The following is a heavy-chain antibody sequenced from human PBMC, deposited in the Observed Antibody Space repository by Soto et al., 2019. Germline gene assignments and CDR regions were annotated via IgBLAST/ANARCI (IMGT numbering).Heavy chain of an antibody. Sequence: SETLSLTCTVSGGSISSYYWSWIRQPPGKGLEWIGYIYYSGSTNYNPSLKRRVTIPVETSKNQFSLRLSSVTAADTAVYYCARDGASYDILTGYGYYYYMDVWGKGTTVTVSS. J-gene: IGHJ6*03. CDR1: GGSISSYY. V-gene: IGHV4-59*01. CDR2: IYYSGST. CDR3: ARDGASYDILTGYGYYYYMDV. D-gene: IGHD3-9*01.